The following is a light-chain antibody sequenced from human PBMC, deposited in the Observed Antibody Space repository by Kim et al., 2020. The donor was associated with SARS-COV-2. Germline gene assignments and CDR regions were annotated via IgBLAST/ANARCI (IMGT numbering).Light chain of an antibody. J-gene: IGKJ1*01. V-gene: IGKV3-15*01. CDR2: GGS. CDR1: KRVNDN. CDR3: QQYDEWPWT. Sequence: VSPGERITLSCRSNKRVNDNLAWYQQKPGQPPRLLVYGGSVTPTYIPARFSGSGSKTEYTLTVTSLQSEDFAIYYCQQYDEWPWTFGQGTKVDIK.